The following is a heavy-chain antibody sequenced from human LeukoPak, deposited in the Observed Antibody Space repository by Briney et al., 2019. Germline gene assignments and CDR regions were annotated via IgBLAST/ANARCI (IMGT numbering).Heavy chain of an antibody. CDR1: GFTFSDYY. CDR2: ISSSGSTI. V-gene: IGHV3-11*04. Sequence: PGGSLRLSCAASGFTFSDYYMSWIRQAPGKGLEWVSYISSSGSTIYYADSVKGRFTISRDNAKNSLYLQMNSLRAEDTAVYYCARDRADISSEIDYWGQGTLVTVSS. J-gene: IGHJ4*02. CDR3: ARDRADISSEIDY. D-gene: IGHD6-6*01.